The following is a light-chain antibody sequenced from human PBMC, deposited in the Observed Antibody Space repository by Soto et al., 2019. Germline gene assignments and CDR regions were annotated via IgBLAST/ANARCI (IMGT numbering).Light chain of an antibody. CDR1: QGIGST. J-gene: IGKJ4*01. V-gene: IGKV3-15*01. Sequence: EIVMTQSPATLSVSPGERATLSCRASQGIGSTLAWYQQKPGQTPKLLIYDASNRATGVPARFSGGGSGTEFTLTINSLQSEDFAVYYCQRYNRWPLSFGGGTKVDIK. CDR2: DAS. CDR3: QRYNRWPLS.